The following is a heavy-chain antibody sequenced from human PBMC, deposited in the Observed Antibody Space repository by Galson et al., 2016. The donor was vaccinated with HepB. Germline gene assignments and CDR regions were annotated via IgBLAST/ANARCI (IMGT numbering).Heavy chain of an antibody. V-gene: IGHV3-48*02. CDR1: GFSFSRNN. J-gene: IGHJ2*01. Sequence: SLRLSCAASGFSFSRNNMNWIRQAPGKGLEWVSRISGSTTTISYADSVKGRFTISRDNAKNSLYLQMKSLRDEDTAVYYCARDQHYDILTGYRHPYWYFDLWGRGTLVTVSS. CDR2: ISGSTTTI. D-gene: IGHD3-9*01. CDR3: ARDQHYDILTGYRHPYWYFDL.